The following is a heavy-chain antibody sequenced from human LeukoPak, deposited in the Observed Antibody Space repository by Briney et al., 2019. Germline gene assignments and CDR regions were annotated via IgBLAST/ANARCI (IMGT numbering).Heavy chain of an antibody. CDR3: ARDANYYDSRGENYFNC. CDR1: GFAFRSYW. D-gene: IGHD3-22*01. V-gene: IGHV3-7*01. Sequence: PGRSLRLSCAASGFAFRSYWMSWVRQAPGKGLEWVANIKRDGSDTYYVDSVKGRFTISRDNAKNSLYLQLNSLRAEDTAVYYCARDANYYDSRGENYFNCWGQGTPVTVSS. CDR2: IKRDGSDT. J-gene: IGHJ4*02.